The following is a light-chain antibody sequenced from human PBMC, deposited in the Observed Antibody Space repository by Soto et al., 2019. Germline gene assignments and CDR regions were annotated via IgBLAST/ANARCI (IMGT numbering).Light chain of an antibody. V-gene: IGKV1-5*01. CDR1: QSIGRW. J-gene: IGKJ1*01. Sequence: DIQMTQSPSTLSASVGDTVTVTCRASQSIGRWLAWYQQKPGKAPKLLIFDASTLENGVPARFSGSRSGPEFSLTISRLQPDDFATYYCQQYYSYWTFGQGTKVDIK. CDR3: QQYYSYWT. CDR2: DAS.